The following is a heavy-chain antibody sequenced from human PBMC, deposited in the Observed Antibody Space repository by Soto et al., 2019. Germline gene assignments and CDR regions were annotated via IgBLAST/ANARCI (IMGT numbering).Heavy chain of an antibody. CDR3: ARVGSGSYRPFDY. Sequence: QVQLVQSGAEVKKPGASVKVSCKASGYTFTSYAMHWVRQAPGQRLEWMGWINADNGNTKYSQKFQGRVTITRDTSASTAYMELSSLRSEDTAVYYCARVGSGSYRPFDYWGQGTLVTVSS. J-gene: IGHJ4*02. V-gene: IGHV1-3*01. D-gene: IGHD3-10*01. CDR1: GYTFTSYA. CDR2: INADNGNT.